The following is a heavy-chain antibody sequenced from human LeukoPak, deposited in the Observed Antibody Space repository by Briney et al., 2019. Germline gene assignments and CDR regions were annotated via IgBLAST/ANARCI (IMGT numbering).Heavy chain of an antibody. J-gene: IGHJ4*02. CDR3: ARDTSGATFDY. CDR2: INPNSGGT. V-gene: IGHV1-2*04. CDR1: GYIFTSYG. Sequence: VKVSCKASGYIFTSYGITWVRQAPGQGLEWMGWINPNSGGTNYAQKFQGWVTMTRDTSISTAYMELSRLRSDDTAVYYCARDTSGATFDYWGQGTLVTVSS. D-gene: IGHD1-26*01.